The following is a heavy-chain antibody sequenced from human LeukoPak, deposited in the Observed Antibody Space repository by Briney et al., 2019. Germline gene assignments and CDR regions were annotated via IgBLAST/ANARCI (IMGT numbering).Heavy chain of an antibody. CDR2: IWYDGSNK. CDR1: GFTFSSDG. D-gene: IGHD3-9*01. J-gene: IGHJ4*02. CDR3: ARDFLSYDILTGYFDY. V-gene: IGHV3-33*01. Sequence: GGSLRLSCAASGFTFSSDGMHWVRQAPGKGLEWVAVIWYDGSNKYYADSVKGRFTISRDNSKNTLYLQMNSLRAEDTAVYYCARDFLSYDILTGYFDYWGQGTLVTVSS.